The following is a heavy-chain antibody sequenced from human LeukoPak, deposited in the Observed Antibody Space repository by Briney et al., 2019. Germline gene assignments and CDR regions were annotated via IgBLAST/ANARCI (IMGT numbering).Heavy chain of an antibody. CDR1: GFTFSSYS. Sequence: GGSLRLSCAASGFTFSSYSMNWVRQAPGKGLEWVAYISSRSSTIYYADSVKGRFTISRDNAKNSLYLQMNSLRAEDTAVYYCARDGYYYGSGSYYKVDLDYWGQGTLVTVSS. D-gene: IGHD3-10*01. CDR2: ISSRSSTI. J-gene: IGHJ4*02. V-gene: IGHV3-48*01. CDR3: ARDGYYYGSGSYYKVDLDY.